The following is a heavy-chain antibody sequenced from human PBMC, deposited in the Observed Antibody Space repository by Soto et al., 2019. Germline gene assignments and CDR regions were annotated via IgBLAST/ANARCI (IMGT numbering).Heavy chain of an antibody. J-gene: IGHJ4*02. CDR3: EKSTLVVPVIHEFDS. D-gene: IGHD3-22*01. CDR1: GFTFSSYA. Sequence: GGSLRLSCAASGFTFSSYATSWVRQAPGKGLEWVSGISGSGDSTYYADSVKGRFTISRDNSKNTLYLQMNSLRAEDTAVYYCEKSTLVVPVIHEFDSWGQGTLVTVSS. CDR2: ISGSGDST. V-gene: IGHV3-23*01.